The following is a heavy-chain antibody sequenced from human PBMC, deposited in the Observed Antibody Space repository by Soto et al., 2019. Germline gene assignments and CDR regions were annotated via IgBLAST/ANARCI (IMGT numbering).Heavy chain of an antibody. J-gene: IGHJ4*02. CDR3: AKDKGPEWLLYGY. CDR2: ISGSGGNT. V-gene: IGHV3-23*01. Sequence: EVQLLESGGGLVQPGGSLRLSCAASGFTFSSYAMSWVRQAPGKGLEWVSAISGSGGNTYYADSVKGRFTISRDNSKNTLYLQMNSLIAEDTAVYYCAKDKGPEWLLYGYWGQGTLVTVSS. D-gene: IGHD3-3*01. CDR1: GFTFSSYA.